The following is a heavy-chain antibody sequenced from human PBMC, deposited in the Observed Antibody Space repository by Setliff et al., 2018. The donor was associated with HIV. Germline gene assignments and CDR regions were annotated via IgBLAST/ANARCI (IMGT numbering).Heavy chain of an antibody. CDR1: GGSVSTGNYY. CDR3: TRRGADSYYPRPLDV. V-gene: IGHV4-61*01. D-gene: IGHD3-10*01. Sequence: SETLSFTCTVSGGSVSTGNYYWNWIRLPPGKGLEWIGYIFYSGSTNYNPSLKSRVTISVDTSKNQFSLRLNSVTAADTAIYYCTRRGADSYYPRPLDVWGKGTTVTVSS. CDR2: IFYSGST. J-gene: IGHJ6*04.